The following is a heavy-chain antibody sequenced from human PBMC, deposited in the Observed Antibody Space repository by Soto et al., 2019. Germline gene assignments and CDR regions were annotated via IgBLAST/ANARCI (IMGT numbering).Heavy chain of an antibody. Sequence: EVQLVETGGGLIQPGGSLRLSCAASGCRVSSNYMNWVRQAPGKGLEWVSVIYTDSSTYYADSVKGRFTISRDNSKNTLYLQMSSLRAEDTAVYYCARDPSAAATGGGMDVWGQGTTVTVSS. J-gene: IGHJ6*02. D-gene: IGHD6-13*01. V-gene: IGHV3-53*02. CDR3: ARDPSAAATGGGMDV. CDR2: IYTDSST. CDR1: GCRVSSNY.